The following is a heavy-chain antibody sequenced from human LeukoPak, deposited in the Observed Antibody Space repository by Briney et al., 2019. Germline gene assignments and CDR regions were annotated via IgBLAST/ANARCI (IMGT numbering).Heavy chain of an antibody. V-gene: IGHV3-7*01. CDR3: ARGDWLDY. D-gene: IGHD3/OR15-3a*01. CDR1: GFTFSSYW. CDR2: IKQDGGEK. Sequence: GGSLRLSCAASGFTFSSYWMNWVRQTPGKGLEWVANIKQDGGEKHYVDSVEGRFTISRDNAKNSLYLQMNSLRAEDTAVYSCARGDWLDYWGQGTLVTVPS. J-gene: IGHJ4*02.